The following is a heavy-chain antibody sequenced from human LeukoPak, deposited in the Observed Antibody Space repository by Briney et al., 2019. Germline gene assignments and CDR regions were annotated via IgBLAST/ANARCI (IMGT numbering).Heavy chain of an antibody. V-gene: IGHV1-46*01. Sequence: GASVKVSCKASGYTFTSYYMHWVRQAPGQGLEWMGIINPSGGSTSYAQKFQGRVTMTRDMSTSTVYMELSSLRSEDTAVYYCARGVRQPNRGLYYMDVWGKGTTVTVSS. CDR3: ARGVRQPNRGLYYMDV. CDR1: GYTFTSYY. D-gene: IGHD1-26*01. CDR2: INPSGGST. J-gene: IGHJ6*03.